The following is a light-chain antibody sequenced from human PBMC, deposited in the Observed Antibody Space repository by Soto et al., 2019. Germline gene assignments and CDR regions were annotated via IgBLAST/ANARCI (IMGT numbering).Light chain of an antibody. CDR3: SSYTSSTRI. J-gene: IGLJ2*01. CDR1: SSDVGDYNY. Sequence: QSVLTQPASVSGSPGQSITISCTGTSSDVGDYNYVSWYQQHPGKAPKLMIYDVSNRPSGVSNRFSGSKSGNTASLTISGLQAEDEADYYCSSYTSSTRIFGGGTKVTVL. CDR2: DVS. V-gene: IGLV2-14*01.